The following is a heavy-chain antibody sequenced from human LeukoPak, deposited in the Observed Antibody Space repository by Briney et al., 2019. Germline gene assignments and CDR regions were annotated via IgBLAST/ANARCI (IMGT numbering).Heavy chain of an antibody. CDR1: GFTFCSYE. V-gene: IGHV3-48*03. CDR2: ISSSGSTM. D-gene: IGHD3-22*01. CDR3: ARVEFDSSGHIPDY. J-gene: IGHJ4*02. Sequence: PGGSLRLSCAHSGFTFCSYETNWVRQAPGKGLEWVSYISSSGSTMYYADSVKGRFTISRDNAKNSLYLQMNSLRAKDTALYYCARVEFDSSGHIPDYWSQGTLVTVSA.